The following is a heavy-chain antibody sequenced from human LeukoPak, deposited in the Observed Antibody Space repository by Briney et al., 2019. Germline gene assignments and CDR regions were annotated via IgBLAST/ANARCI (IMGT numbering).Heavy chain of an antibody. CDR1: GYTFTAYY. Sequence: GASVKVSCKASGYTFTAYYMHWVRQAPGQGLEWMGWINPNSGGTNYAQKFQGRVTMTRDTSISTAYMELSRLRSDDTAVYYCARSHDYDFWSGYIGYWGQGTLVTVSS. V-gene: IGHV1-2*02. D-gene: IGHD3-3*01. CDR3: ARSHDYDFWSGYIGY. J-gene: IGHJ4*02. CDR2: INPNSGGT.